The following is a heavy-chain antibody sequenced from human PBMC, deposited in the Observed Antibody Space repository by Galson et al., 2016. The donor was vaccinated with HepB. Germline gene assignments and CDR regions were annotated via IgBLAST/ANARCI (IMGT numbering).Heavy chain of an antibody. V-gene: IGHV3-74*01. CDR2: INPDASTI. D-gene: IGHD1-1*01. CDR3: TRGGLEPLDY. CDR1: GFTLSVYW. J-gene: IGHJ4*02. Sequence: SLRLSCAASGFTLSVYWMHWVRQAPGRGLMWVSRINPDASTINYADSVRGRFTISRDNARSTLYLQMNSLRVEDTGVYYCTRGGLEPLDYWGQGILVTVSS.